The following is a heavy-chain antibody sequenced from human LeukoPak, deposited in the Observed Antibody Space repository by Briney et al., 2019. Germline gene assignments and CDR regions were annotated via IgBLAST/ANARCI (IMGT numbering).Heavy chain of an antibody. Sequence: GGSLRPSCAASGFTFSSYGMHWVRQAPGKGLEWVAVISYDGSNKYYADSVKGRFTISRDNSKNTLYLQMNSLRAEDTAVYYCAKDKVSGYTLTHYYYYGMDVWGQGTTVTVSS. CDR2: ISYDGSNK. CDR1: GFTFSSYG. J-gene: IGHJ6*02. D-gene: IGHD5-12*01. V-gene: IGHV3-30*18. CDR3: AKDKVSGYTLTHYYYYGMDV.